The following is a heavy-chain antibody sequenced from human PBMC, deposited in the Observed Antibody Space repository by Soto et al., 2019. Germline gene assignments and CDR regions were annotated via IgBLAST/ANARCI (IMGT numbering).Heavy chain of an antibody. V-gene: IGHV4-34*02. CDR1: GGSFSDYY. Sequence: QVQLQQWGAGLLKPSETLSLTCAVSGGSFSDYYWSWIRQPPGKGLEWIGEINHRGSINYNPSLKSRVTISIDTSKNQFSLNLRSVTAADTAVYYCARESYDILTDPPWVWYFDLWGRGAPVTVSS. D-gene: IGHD3-9*01. CDR3: ARESYDILTDPPWVWYFDL. J-gene: IGHJ2*01. CDR2: INHRGSI.